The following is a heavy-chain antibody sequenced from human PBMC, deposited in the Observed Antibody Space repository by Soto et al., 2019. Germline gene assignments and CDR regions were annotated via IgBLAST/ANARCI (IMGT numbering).Heavy chain of an antibody. CDR1: GFTFSSYA. Sequence: GGSLRLSCAASGFTFSSYAMSWVRQAPGKGLEWVSAISGSGGSTYYADSVKDRFTISRDNSKNTLYLQMNSLRAEDTAVYYCAKDYDYVWGSYRYFDYWGQGTLVTVSS. J-gene: IGHJ4*02. CDR3: AKDYDYVWGSYRYFDY. V-gene: IGHV3-23*01. D-gene: IGHD3-16*02. CDR2: ISGSGGST.